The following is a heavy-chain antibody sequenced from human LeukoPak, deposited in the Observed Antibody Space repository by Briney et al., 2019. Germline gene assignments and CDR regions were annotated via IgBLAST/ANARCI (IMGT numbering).Heavy chain of an antibody. CDR2: ISSNYSTI. CDR3: ARAKSLAGYLFDY. D-gene: IGHD3-9*01. Sequence: GGSLRLSCAASGFTFSNYYMSWIRQAPGKGLEWVSYISSNYSTIYYADSLKGRFTISRENAKNSLYLQMNSLRAEETAVYYCARAKSLAGYLFDYWGQGTLVIVSS. CDR1: GFTFSNYY. J-gene: IGHJ4*02. V-gene: IGHV3-11*01.